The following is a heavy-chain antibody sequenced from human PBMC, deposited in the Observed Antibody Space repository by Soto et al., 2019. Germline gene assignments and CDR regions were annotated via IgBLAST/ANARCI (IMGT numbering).Heavy chain of an antibody. Sequence: QVQLVESGGGVVQPGRSLRLSCAASGFTFSSYGMHWVRQAPGEGLEWVAVIWYDGSNKYYADSVKGRFTISRDNSKNTVHLQMNSLRAEDTAVYYCARVPGYSSGWYWYFDLWGRGTLVTVSS. D-gene: IGHD6-19*01. CDR2: IWYDGSNK. V-gene: IGHV3-33*01. CDR3: ARVPGYSSGWYWYFDL. J-gene: IGHJ2*01. CDR1: GFTFSSYG.